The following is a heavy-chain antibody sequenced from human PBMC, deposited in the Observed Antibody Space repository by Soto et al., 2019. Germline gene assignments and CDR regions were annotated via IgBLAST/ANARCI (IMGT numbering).Heavy chain of an antibody. V-gene: IGHV3-20*04. CDR2: INWSGDNT. J-gene: IGHJ6*02. CDR3: VRPGVVGYYYYGMDV. CDR1: GFTFEDCG. Sequence: GGSLRLSCATSGFTFEDCGMSWVRQAPGQGLQWVPGINWSGDNTGYADSVKGRFTISRDNAKNSLYLQMNSLRAEDTALYYCVRPGVVGYYYYGMDVWGQGTTVTVSS. D-gene: IGHD2-15*01.